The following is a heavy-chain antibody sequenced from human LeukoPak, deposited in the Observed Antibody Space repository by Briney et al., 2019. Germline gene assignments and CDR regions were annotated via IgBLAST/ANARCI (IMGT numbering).Heavy chain of an antibody. V-gene: IGHV3-11*01. CDR3: ARGYSSRTPYYFDC. D-gene: IGHD6-13*01. J-gene: IGHJ4*02. CDR2: ISSSGSTI. Sequence: PGGSLRLSCAASGFTFSDYYMSWIRQAPGKGLEWVSYISSSGSTIYYADSVKGRFTVSRDNAKNSLYLQMNSLRAEDTAVYYCARGYSSRTPYYFDCWGQGTLVTVSS. CDR1: GFTFSDYY.